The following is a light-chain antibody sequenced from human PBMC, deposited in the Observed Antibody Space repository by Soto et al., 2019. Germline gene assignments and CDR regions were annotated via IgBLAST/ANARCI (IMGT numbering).Light chain of an antibody. Sequence: EIVLTQSPATQSLSPGERAPLSCRASQSVSSYLAWYQQKPGQAPRLLIYDASNRATGIPARFSGSGSGTDFTLTISSLEPEDFAVYYCQQRSNWPPYTFGQGTKLEIK. CDR1: QSVSSY. V-gene: IGKV3-11*01. J-gene: IGKJ2*01. CDR3: QQRSNWPPYT. CDR2: DAS.